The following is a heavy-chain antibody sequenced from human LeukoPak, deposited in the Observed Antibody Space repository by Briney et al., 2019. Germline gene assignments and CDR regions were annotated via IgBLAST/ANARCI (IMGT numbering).Heavy chain of an antibody. J-gene: IGHJ4*02. CDR3: ARDVGSRYYYDSSGYRSDY. D-gene: IGHD3-22*01. CDR2: IYSGGST. CDR1: GFTFSNNA. V-gene: IGHV3-53*01. Sequence: GGSLRLSCAASGFTFSNNAMSWVRQAPGKGLEWVSVIYSGGSTYYSDSVKGRFTISRDNSKNTPYLQMNSLRAEDTAVYYCARDVGSRYYYDSSGYRSDYWGQGTLVTVSS.